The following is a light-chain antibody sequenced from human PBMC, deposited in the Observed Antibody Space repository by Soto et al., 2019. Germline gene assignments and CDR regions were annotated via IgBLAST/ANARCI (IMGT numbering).Light chain of an antibody. CDR2: DAS. CDR1: QGIGDT. V-gene: IGKV3D-15*01. Sequence: EVVMTQSPATLSVSPGEGVTLSCRASQGIGDTLAWYQHKPGQAPRLLIYDASNRATGIPARFSGAGSGTDFTLTISSLQPDDFSTFYCQQYNNYPWTFGQGTKVEIK. CDR3: QQYNNYPWT. J-gene: IGKJ1*01.